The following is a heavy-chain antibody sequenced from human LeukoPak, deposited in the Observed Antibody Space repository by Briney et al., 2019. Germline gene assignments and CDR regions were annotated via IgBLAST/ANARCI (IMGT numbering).Heavy chain of an antibody. Sequence: GESLQISCKGSGYSFTSYWIGWVRQLPGKGLEWMGIIYPGDSDTRYSPSFQGQVTISADKSISTSYLQWSSLKASDTAMYYCARHRGAVAGNFDYWGQGTLVTVSS. J-gene: IGHJ4*02. V-gene: IGHV5-51*01. D-gene: IGHD6-19*01. CDR3: ARHRGAVAGNFDY. CDR1: GYSFTSYW. CDR2: IYPGDSDT.